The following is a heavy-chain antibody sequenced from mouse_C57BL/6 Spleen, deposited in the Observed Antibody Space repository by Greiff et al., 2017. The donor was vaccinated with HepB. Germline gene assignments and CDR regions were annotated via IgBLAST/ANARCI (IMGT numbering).Heavy chain of an antibody. J-gene: IGHJ1*03. Sequence: EVKLMESGGGLVKPGGSLKLSCAASGFTFSDYGMHWVRQAPEKGLEWVAYISSGSSTIYYADTVKGRFTISRDNAKNTLFLQMTSLRSEDTAMYYCARDGSSYVGYFDVWGTGTTVTVSS. D-gene: IGHD1-1*01. CDR2: ISSGSSTI. CDR1: GFTFSDYG. V-gene: IGHV5-17*01. CDR3: ARDGSSYVGYFDV.